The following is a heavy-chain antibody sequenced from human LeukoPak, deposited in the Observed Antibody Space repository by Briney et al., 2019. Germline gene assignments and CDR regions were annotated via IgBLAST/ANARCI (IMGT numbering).Heavy chain of an antibody. Sequence: PGGSLRLSCAASGFTFRSHWMHWVRQAPGKGPVWVSRINSDGGSTTYADAVKGRFTISRDNANNTLYLQMNSLRAEDTAVYYCANSDAFDIWGQGTMVTVSS. CDR1: GFTFRSHW. CDR3: ANSDAFDI. CDR2: INSDGGST. J-gene: IGHJ3*02. D-gene: IGHD1-7*01. V-gene: IGHV3-74*03.